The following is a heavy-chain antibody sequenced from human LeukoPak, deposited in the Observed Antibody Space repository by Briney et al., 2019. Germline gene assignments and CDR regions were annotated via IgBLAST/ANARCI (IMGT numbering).Heavy chain of an antibody. Sequence: SETLSLTCTISGDSINSYHWSWLRQPPGSKLEWIGYFYYSGVTNYNPSLKSRVTMSLDTSKNQFSLKLSSVTAADTAVYYCARASLPTGYYYYYYYMDVWGKGTTVTVSS. D-gene: IGHD4-17*01. CDR2: FYYSGVT. V-gene: IGHV4-59*13. CDR3: ARASLPTGYYYYYYYMDV. CDR1: GDSINSYH. J-gene: IGHJ6*03.